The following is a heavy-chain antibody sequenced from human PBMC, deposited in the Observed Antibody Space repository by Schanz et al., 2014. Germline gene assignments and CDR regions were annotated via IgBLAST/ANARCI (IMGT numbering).Heavy chain of an antibody. J-gene: IGHJ4*02. V-gene: IGHV3-23*04. CDR3: AKSYDTSGYSGFDY. CDR2: ISGRAGST. CDR1: GFTFSGYA. D-gene: IGHD3-22*01. Sequence: EVQLVESGGGLVQPGGSLRLSCAASGFTFSGYAMSWVRQAPGKGLEWVSSISGRAGSTYYADSVKGRFTISRDNSKNTLYLQMNSLRVEDTAVYYCAKSYDTSGYSGFDYWGQGTLVTVSS.